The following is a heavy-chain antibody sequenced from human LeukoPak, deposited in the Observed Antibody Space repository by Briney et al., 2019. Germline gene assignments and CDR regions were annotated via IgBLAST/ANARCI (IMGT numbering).Heavy chain of an antibody. CDR1: GFTFSSYW. V-gene: IGHV3-74*01. CDR3: TRVGQAGWSGYPLDY. CDR2: TNGDGSST. D-gene: IGHD5-12*01. Sequence: PGGSLRLSCAASGFTFSSYWMPWVRQAPGKGLVWVSRTNGDGSSTTYADSVKGRFTTSRDNAKNTLYLQMDSLRAEDTAVYYCTRVGQAGWSGYPLDYWGQGTLVTVSS. J-gene: IGHJ4*02.